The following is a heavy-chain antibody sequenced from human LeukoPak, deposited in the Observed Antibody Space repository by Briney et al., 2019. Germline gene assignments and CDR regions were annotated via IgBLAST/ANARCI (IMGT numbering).Heavy chain of an antibody. CDR1: AVSISSGRYY. D-gene: IGHD1-1*01. V-gene: IGHV4-31*02. CDR3: ARDRPWGTSDSDGMDV. J-gene: IGHJ6*02. Sequence: SQTLSLTWTVSAVSISSGRYYWSWVRQHPGKGLEWIGYIYYSGSTYYNPSLKSRVTISVDTSKNQFSLKLSSVTAADTAVYYCARDRPWGTSDSDGMDVWGQGTTVTVSS. CDR2: IYYSGST.